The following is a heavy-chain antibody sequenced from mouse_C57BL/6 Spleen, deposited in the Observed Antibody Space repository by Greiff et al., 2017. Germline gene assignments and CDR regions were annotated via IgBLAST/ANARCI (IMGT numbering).Heavy chain of an antibody. CDR3: ARRGSGNPLFDY. Sequence: QVQLQQSGAELVKPGASVKISCKASGYAFSSYWMNWVKQRPGKGLEWIGQIYPGDGDTNYNGKFKGKATLTADKSSSPAYMQLSSLTSEDSAVYFCARRGSGNPLFDYWGQGTTLTVSS. CDR2: IYPGDGDT. V-gene: IGHV1-80*01. CDR1: GYAFSSYW. J-gene: IGHJ2*01. D-gene: IGHD3-2*02.